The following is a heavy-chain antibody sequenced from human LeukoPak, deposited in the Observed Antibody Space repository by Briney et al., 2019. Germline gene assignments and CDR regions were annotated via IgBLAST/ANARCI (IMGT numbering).Heavy chain of an antibody. Sequence: GGSLRLSCAASGFTFSSYSMNWVRQAPGKGLEWVSAISSSSSYIYYADSVKGRFTISRDNARNSLYLQMNSLRAEDTAMYYCAREGAAAGPYWGQGTLVTVSS. V-gene: IGHV3-21*01. D-gene: IGHD6-13*01. CDR2: ISSSSSYI. CDR1: GFTFSSYS. CDR3: AREGAAAGPY. J-gene: IGHJ4*02.